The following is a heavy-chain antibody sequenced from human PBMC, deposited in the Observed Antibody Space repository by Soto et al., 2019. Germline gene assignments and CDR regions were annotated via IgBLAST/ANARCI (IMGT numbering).Heavy chain of an antibody. CDR3: ARAGVYGGEDYYYYGMDV. J-gene: IGHJ6*02. CDR2: IYPGDSDT. V-gene: IGHV5-51*01. D-gene: IGHD2-21*01. Sequence: PGESLKISCKGSGYSFTSYWIGWVRQMPGKGLEWMGIIYPGDSDTRYSPSFQGQVTISADKSISTAYLQWSSLKASDTAVYYCARAGVYGGEDYYYYGMDVWGQGTTVTVSS. CDR1: GYSFTSYW.